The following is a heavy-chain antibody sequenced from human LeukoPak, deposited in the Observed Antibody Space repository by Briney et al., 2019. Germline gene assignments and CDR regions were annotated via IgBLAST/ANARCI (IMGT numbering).Heavy chain of an antibody. Sequence: PSETLSLTCTVSGGSISSYYWSWIRQPPGKGLEWIGYIYYSGSTNYNPSLKSRVTISVDTSKNQFSLKLSSVTAADTAVYYCARGKFDYGDYVDGGRYFDYWGQGTLVTVSS. V-gene: IGHV4-59*01. J-gene: IGHJ4*02. CDR3: ARGKFDYGDYVDGGRYFDY. CDR1: GGSISSYY. CDR2: IYYSGST. D-gene: IGHD4-17*01.